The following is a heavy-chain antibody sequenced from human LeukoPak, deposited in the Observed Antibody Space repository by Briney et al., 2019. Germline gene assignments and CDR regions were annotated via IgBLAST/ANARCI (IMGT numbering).Heavy chain of an antibody. CDR1: GGTFSSYA. Sequence: ASVKVSCKASGGTFSSYAISWVRQAPGQGLEWMGWISAYNGNTNYAQKLQGRVTMTTDTSTSTAYMELRSLRSDDTAVYYCARDPGSGGDLKYWGQGTLVTVSS. CDR2: ISAYNGNT. CDR3: ARDPGSGGDLKY. V-gene: IGHV1-18*01. J-gene: IGHJ4*02. D-gene: IGHD2-21*02.